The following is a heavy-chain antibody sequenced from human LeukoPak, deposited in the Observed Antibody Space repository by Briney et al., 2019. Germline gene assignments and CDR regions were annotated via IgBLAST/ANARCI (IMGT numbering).Heavy chain of an antibody. V-gene: IGHV4-30-4*08. CDR3: ARFTVTAFDY. CDR1: GGSISSSSYY. CDR2: IYYSGST. Sequence: PSETLSLTCTVSGGSISSSSYYWGWIRQPPGKGLEWIGYIYYSGSTYYNPSLKSRVTISVDTSKNQFSLKLSSVTAADTAVYYCARFTVTAFDYWGQGTLVTVSS. J-gene: IGHJ4*02. D-gene: IGHD4-11*01.